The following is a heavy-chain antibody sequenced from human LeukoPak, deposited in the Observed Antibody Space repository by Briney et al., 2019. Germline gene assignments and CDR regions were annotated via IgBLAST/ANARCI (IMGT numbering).Heavy chain of an antibody. CDR1: GYTFSSYS. Sequence: GASVKVSCKASGYTFSSYSMHWVRQAPGQGLEWMGIINPSGGSTSYAQKFQGRVTMTRDTSTSTVYMELSSLRSEDTAVYYCARRTSGYYYLDVWGQRTTVTVSS. V-gene: IGHV1-46*01. CDR3: ARRTSGYYYLDV. J-gene: IGHJ6*02. D-gene: IGHD3-22*01. CDR2: INPSGGST.